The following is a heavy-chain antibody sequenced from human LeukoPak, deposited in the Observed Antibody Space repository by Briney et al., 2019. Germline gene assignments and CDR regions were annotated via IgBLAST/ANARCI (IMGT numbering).Heavy chain of an antibody. D-gene: IGHD2-21*02. CDR3: ARELAYCGGDCYFAY. CDR2: INAGNGNT. V-gene: IGHV1-3*01. CDR1: GYTFTSYA. J-gene: IGHJ4*02. Sequence: ASVKVSCKASGYTFTSYAMHWVRQAPGQRLEWMGWINAGNGNTKYSQKFQGRVTITADESTSTAYMELSSLRSEDTAVYYCARELAYCGGDCYFAYWGQGTLVTVSS.